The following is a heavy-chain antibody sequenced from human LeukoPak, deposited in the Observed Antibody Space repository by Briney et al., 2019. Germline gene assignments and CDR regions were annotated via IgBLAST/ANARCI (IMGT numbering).Heavy chain of an antibody. V-gene: IGHV4-31*03. CDR2: IYYSGST. D-gene: IGHD4-17*01. Sequence: KPSETLSLTCTVSGGSISSGGYYWSWIRQHPGKGLEWIGYIYYSGSTYYNPSLKSRVTISVDTSKNQFSLKLSSVTAADTAVYYCASAPTTVLVWSANWFDPWGQGTLVTVSS. CDR1: GGSISSGGYY. CDR3: ASAPTTVLVWSANWFDP. J-gene: IGHJ5*02.